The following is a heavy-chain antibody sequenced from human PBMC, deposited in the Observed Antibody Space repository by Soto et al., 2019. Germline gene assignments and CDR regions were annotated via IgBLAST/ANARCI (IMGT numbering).Heavy chain of an antibody. CDR3: AKDGRDPTEGYYYYGMDV. CDR2: ISYDGSNK. CDR1: GFTFSSYG. J-gene: IGHJ6*02. Sequence: QVQLVESGGGVVQPGRSLRLSCAASGFTFSSYGMHWVRQAPGKGLEWVAVISYDGSNKYYADSVKGRFTISRDNSKNTLYLQTNSLRAEDTPVYYCAKDGRDPTEGYYYYGMDVWGQGTTVTVSS. D-gene: IGHD1-1*01. V-gene: IGHV3-30*18.